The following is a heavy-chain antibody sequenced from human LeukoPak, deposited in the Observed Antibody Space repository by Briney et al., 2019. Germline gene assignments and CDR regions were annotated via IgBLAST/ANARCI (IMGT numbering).Heavy chain of an antibody. CDR2: IYYSGST. CDR1: GGSISSSSYY. Sequence: SETLSLTCTVSGGSISSSSYYWDWIRQPPGKGLEWIGSIYYSGSTYYNPSLKSRVTISVDTSKNQFSLKLSSVTAADTAVYYCARAIGFRGPQRGAKEGDYWGQGTLVTVSS. J-gene: IGHJ4*02. CDR3: ARAIGFRGPQRGAKEGDY. D-gene: IGHD4/OR15-4a*01. V-gene: IGHV4-39*07.